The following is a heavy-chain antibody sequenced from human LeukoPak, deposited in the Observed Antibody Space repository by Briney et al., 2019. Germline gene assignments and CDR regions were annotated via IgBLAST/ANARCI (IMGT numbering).Heavy chain of an antibody. CDR1: GFTFSSYA. Sequence: PGGSLRLSCAASGFTFSSYAMSWVCQAPGKGLEWVSAISGSGGSTYYADSVKGRFTISRDNSKNTLYLQMNSLGAEDTAVYYCAKVLGYDSSGFDYWGQGTLVTVSS. CDR3: AKVLGYDSSGFDY. J-gene: IGHJ4*02. D-gene: IGHD3-22*01. V-gene: IGHV3-23*01. CDR2: ISGSGGST.